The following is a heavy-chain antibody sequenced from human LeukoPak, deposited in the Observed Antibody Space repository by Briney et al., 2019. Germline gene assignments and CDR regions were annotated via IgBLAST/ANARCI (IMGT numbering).Heavy chain of an antibody. Sequence: GGSLRLSCAASGFTFSSYGMHWVRQAPGKGLEWVAVISYDGSNKYYADSVKGRFTISRDNSKNTLYLQINSLRAEDTAVYYCARALMVRGVILLSGFDYWGQGTLVTVSS. CDR2: ISYDGSNK. V-gene: IGHV3-30*03. CDR3: ARALMVRGVILLSGFDY. CDR1: GFTFSSYG. J-gene: IGHJ4*02. D-gene: IGHD3-10*01.